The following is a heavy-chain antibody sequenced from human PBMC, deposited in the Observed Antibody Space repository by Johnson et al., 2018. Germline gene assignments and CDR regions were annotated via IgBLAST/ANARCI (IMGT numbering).Heavy chain of an antibody. CDR1: GFTLSDYY. CDR2: SSRAGPI. CDR3: AAWSGDSRDLEH. J-gene: IGHJ1*01. V-gene: IGHV3-11*01. Sequence: QVQLVESGGALVEPGGSLRLSCAASGFTLSDYYLSWIRQAPGKGLDGVSYSSRAGPIYLGDSVRGRFTISRDNAKNSLYLQMNNLRAEDAAVYFCAAWSGDSRDLEHWGQGTLVTVSS. D-gene: IGHD3-3*01.